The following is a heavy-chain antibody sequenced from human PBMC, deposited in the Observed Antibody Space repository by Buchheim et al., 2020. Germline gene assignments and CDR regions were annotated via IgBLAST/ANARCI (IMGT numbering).Heavy chain of an antibody. CDR3: ARNYDSSGQYSLYRY. J-gene: IGHJ4*02. V-gene: IGHV4-59*01. CDR2: IYNSGRT. Sequence: QVQLQESGPGLVKPSETLSLSCSVSGGSISSYYWSWIRQPPGKGLEWIGYIYNSGRTSYNPSLKSRVTISVDTSKNKFYLNLSSVTAADTAVYYCARNYDSSGQYSLYRYWGQGT. CDR1: GGSISSYY. D-gene: IGHD3-22*01.